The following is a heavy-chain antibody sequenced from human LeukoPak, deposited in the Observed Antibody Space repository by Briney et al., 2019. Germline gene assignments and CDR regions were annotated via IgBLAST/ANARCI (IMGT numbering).Heavy chain of an antibody. CDR2: INPNSGDT. D-gene: IGHD6-19*01. J-gene: IGHJ4*02. V-gene: IGHV1-2*02. CDR1: GYILTDYY. Sequence: ASVKVSCKASGYILTDYYMHWVRQAPGQGLEWMGWINPNSGDTNYAQKFQGRVTMTRDTSISTVYMELRRLRYDDTAAYYCARDPPYSSGWYGGVYWGQGTLVTVSS. CDR3: ARDPPYSSGWYGGVY.